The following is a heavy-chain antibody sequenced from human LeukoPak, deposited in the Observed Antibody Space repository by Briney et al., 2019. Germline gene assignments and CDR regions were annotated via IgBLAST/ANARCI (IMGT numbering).Heavy chain of an antibody. V-gene: IGHV4-59*12. CDR1: GGSISSYY. D-gene: IGHD6-19*01. CDR2: IYYSGTT. Sequence: SETLSLTCTVSGGSISSYYWSWIRQPPGEGLEWIGYIYYSGTTNYNPSLKSRVTISVDTSKNQFSLKLSSVTAADTAVYYCARENYSSGWLAIDYWGQGTLVTVSS. J-gene: IGHJ4*02. CDR3: ARENYSSGWLAIDY.